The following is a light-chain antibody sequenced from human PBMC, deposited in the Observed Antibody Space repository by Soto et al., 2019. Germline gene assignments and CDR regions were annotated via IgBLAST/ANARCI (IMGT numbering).Light chain of an antibody. CDR1: SGHSSYA. CDR2: VISDGSH. Sequence: QLVLTQSPSASASLGASVKLTCTLSSGHSSYAIAWHQQQPAKGPRYLMQVISDGSHTKADGIPDRFSGSSSGADRHLTIPRPPSGDGADYYCQAWGTGGVFGGGTKLTVL. CDR3: QAWGTGGV. V-gene: IGLV4-69*01. J-gene: IGLJ3*02.